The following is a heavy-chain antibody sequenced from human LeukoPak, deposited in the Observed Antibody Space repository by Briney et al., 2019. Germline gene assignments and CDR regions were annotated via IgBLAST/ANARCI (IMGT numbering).Heavy chain of an antibody. Sequence: SVKVSCKASGGTFSSYAISWVRQAPGQGLEWMGGIIPIFGTANYAQKSQGRVTITADESTSTAYMELSSLRSEDTAVYYCAAPGYSSGWYDYWGQGTLVTVSS. CDR3: AAPGYSSGWYDY. CDR1: GGTFSSYA. V-gene: IGHV1-69*13. D-gene: IGHD6-19*01. CDR2: IIPIFGTA. J-gene: IGHJ4*02.